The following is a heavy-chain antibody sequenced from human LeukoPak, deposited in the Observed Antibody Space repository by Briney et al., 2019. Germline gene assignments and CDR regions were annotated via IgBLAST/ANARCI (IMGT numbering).Heavy chain of an antibody. D-gene: IGHD1-26*01. Sequence: PGGSLRLSCAASGVTFSSYEMNWVRQAPGKGLEWVSYISSSGSTIYYADSVKGRFTISRDNAKNSLYLQMNSLRAEDTAVYYCARDLEVGAEGAFDIWGQGTMVTVSS. CDR3: ARDLEVGAEGAFDI. CDR2: ISSSGSTI. V-gene: IGHV3-48*03. CDR1: GVTFSSYE. J-gene: IGHJ3*02.